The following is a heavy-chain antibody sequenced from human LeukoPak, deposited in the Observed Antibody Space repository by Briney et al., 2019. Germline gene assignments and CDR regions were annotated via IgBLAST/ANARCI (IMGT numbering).Heavy chain of an antibody. V-gene: IGHV1-69*13. CDR1: GGTFSSYA. D-gene: IGHD5-12*01. Sequence: ASVTVSCTASGGTFSSYAISWVQQAPGQGREWMGGIIPIFGTANYAQKFQGRVTITADDSTSTAYMELSSLRSEDTAVHYCARDTLYGGYTNWFDPWGQGTLVTVSS. CDR2: IIPIFGTA. CDR3: ARDTLYGGYTNWFDP. J-gene: IGHJ5*02.